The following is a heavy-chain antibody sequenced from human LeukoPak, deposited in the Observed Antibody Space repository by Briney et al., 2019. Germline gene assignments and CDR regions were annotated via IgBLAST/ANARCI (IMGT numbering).Heavy chain of an antibody. J-gene: IGHJ4*02. CDR2: IYSSGST. CDR3: ARGPTRYYFDY. V-gene: IGHV4-59*01. CDR1: AGSINNYY. Sequence: SETLSLTCSVSAGSINNYYWSWIRQPLGKGLEWVGYIYSSGSTSYNPSLKSRVTISLDTSKNQFSLKLSSVTAADTAVYYCARGPTRYYFDYWGQGTLVTVSS. D-gene: IGHD4-11*01.